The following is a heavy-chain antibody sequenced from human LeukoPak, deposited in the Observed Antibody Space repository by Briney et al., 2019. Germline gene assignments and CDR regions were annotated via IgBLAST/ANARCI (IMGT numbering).Heavy chain of an antibody. CDR1: GYTFTGYY. J-gene: IGHJ5*02. D-gene: IGHD4-11*01. CDR2: INPNSGGT. Sequence: GASVKVSCKASGYTFTGYYMHWVRQAPGQGLEWMGRINPNSGGTNYAQKFQGRVTMTRDTSISTAYMELSRLRSDDTAVYYCAREGATVSTQNPYNWFDPWGQGTLVTVSS. CDR3: AREGATVSTQNPYNWFDP. V-gene: IGHV1-2*06.